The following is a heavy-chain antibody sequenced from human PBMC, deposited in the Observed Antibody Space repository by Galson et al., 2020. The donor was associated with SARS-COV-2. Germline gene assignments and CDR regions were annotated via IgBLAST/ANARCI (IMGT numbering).Heavy chain of an antibody. J-gene: IGHJ3*02. CDR1: GFTVSSNY. CDR2: IYSGGST. Sequence: GESLKISCAASGFTVSSNYMSWVRQAPGKGLEWVSVIYSGGSTYYADSVKGRFTISRDNSKNTLYLQMNSLRAEDTAGYYCARETYAFDIGGQGTRVTFSS. CDR3: ARETYAFDI. V-gene: IGHV3-66*01.